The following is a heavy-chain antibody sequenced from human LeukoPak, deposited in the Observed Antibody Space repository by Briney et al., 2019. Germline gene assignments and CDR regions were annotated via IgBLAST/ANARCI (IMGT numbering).Heavy chain of an antibody. CDR2: INPNSGGT. CDR3: ASGEVGATAHFDY. V-gene: IGHV1-2*06. Sequence: ASVKVSCKASGYTFTGYYMHSVRQAPGQGLEWMGRINPNSGGTNSAQKFYGRVTMTRDTSISTAYMELSRLTSDDTAVYYCASGEVGATAHFDYWGQGTLVTVSS. J-gene: IGHJ4*02. CDR1: GYTFTGYY. D-gene: IGHD1-26*01.